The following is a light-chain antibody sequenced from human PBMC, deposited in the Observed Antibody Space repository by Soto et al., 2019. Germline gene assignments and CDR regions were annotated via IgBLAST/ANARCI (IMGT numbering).Light chain of an antibody. Sequence: DIPMTQSPSSLSASVGERVTITCQASQDIRKYLNWYQQKPGRAPKLLIYGASNLETGVPSRFSGSGYGTDFTFTISSLQPEDIATYYCQHYDNLPPFTFGPGTKVAIK. J-gene: IGKJ3*01. CDR1: QDIRKY. CDR3: QHYDNLPPFT. CDR2: GAS. V-gene: IGKV1-33*01.